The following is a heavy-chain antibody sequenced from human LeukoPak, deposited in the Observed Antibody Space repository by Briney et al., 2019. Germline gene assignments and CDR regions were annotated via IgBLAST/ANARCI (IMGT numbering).Heavy chain of an antibody. D-gene: IGHD3-22*01. J-gene: IGHJ4*02. CDR2: INTNTGNP. Sequence: SVKVSCKASGYTFTNYAMNWVRQAPGQGLEWMGWINTNTGNPTYALDFTGRFVFSLDTSVSTAYLQISNLKAEDTAVYYCARDYHDSSGYHYRDYWGQGTLVTVSS. V-gene: IGHV7-4-1*02. CDR3: ARDYHDSSGYHYRDY. CDR1: GYTFTNYA.